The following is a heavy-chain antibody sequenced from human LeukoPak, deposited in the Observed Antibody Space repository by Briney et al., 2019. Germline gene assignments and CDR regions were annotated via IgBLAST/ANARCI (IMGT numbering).Heavy chain of an antibody. D-gene: IGHD5-18*01. CDR3: AREGMRGYSYGYFDY. CDR1: GFTFSSYW. V-gene: IGHV3-7*03. Sequence: PGGSLRLSCAASGFTFSSYWMSWVRQAPGKGLEWVANIKQDGSEKYYVDSVKGRFTISRDNAKNSLYLQMNSLRAEDTAVYYCAREGMRGYSYGYFDYWGQGTLVTVSS. J-gene: IGHJ4*02. CDR2: IKQDGSEK.